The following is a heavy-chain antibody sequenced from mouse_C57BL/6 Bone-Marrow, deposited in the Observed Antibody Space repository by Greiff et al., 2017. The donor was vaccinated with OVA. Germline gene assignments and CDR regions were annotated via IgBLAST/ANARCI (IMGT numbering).Heavy chain of an antibody. Sequence: EVQLQQSGPELVKPGASVKISCKASGYTFTDYYMNWVKQSHGKSLEWIGDINPNNGGTSYNQKFKGTATLTVDKSSSTAYMELRSLTSEDSAVYYCASRPYGSYWYFDVWGTGTTVTVSS. CDR1: GYTFTDYY. V-gene: IGHV1-26*01. CDR3: ASRPYGSYWYFDV. D-gene: IGHD1-1*01. CDR2: INPNNGGT. J-gene: IGHJ1*03.